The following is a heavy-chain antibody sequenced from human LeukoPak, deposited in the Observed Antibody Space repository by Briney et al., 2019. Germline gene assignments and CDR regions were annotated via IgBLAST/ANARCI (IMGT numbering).Heavy chain of an antibody. V-gene: IGHV3-23*01. CDR1: GFTFSSYA. CDR2: ISGSGGST. CDR3: ARERVIEDIVVVPAADDAFDI. J-gene: IGHJ3*02. Sequence: QAGGSLRLSCAASGFTFSSYAMSWVRQAPGKGLEWVSAISGSGGSTYYADSVKGRFTISRDNAKNSLYLQMNSLRAEDTAVYYCARERVIEDIVVVPAADDAFDIWGQGTMVTVSS. D-gene: IGHD2-2*01.